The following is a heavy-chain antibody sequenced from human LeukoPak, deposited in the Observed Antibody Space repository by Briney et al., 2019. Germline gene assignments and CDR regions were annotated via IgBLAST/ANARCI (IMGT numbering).Heavy chain of an antibody. CDR1: GDRLTNNW. CDR2: IYPGNSDT. V-gene: IGHV5-51*01. D-gene: IGHD6-13*01. CDR3: ARFALTSSLDY. J-gene: IGHJ4*02. Sequence: GESLKISCKISGDRLTNNWIGWVRQVPGKGLEWLGLIYPGNSDTRYSPFFQGQVTFSVDTSISTAYLHWGGLKASDTAMYYCARFALTSSLDYWGQETLVTVSS.